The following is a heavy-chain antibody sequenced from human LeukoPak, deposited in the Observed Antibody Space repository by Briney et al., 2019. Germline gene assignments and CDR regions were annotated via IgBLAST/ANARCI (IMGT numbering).Heavy chain of an antibody. CDR2: IYHSGST. V-gene: IGHV4-30-2*01. J-gene: IGHJ4*02. CDR3: ARAGDYGDYVFDY. CDR1: GGSISSGGYS. D-gene: IGHD4-17*01. Sequence: PSQTLSLTCAVSGGSISSGGYSWSWIRQPPGKGLEWIGYIYHSGSTYYSPSLKSRVTISVDRSKNQFSLKLSSVTAADTAVYYCARAGDYGDYVFDYWGQGTLVTVSS.